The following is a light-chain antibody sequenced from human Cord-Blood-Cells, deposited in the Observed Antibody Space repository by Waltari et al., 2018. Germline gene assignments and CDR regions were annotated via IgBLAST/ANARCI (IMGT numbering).Light chain of an antibody. V-gene: IGLV2-23*02. CDR3: CSYAGSSTYV. CDR1: SSDVGSNNL. CDR2: EVS. Sequence: QSALTQPPSVAGSPGQSITISCTGTSSDVGSNNLVSWYQQHPGKAPKRMIYEVSKRPSGVSNRCSGSKSGNTASLTISGLQAEDEADYYCCSYAGSSTYVFGTGTKVTVL. J-gene: IGLJ1*01.